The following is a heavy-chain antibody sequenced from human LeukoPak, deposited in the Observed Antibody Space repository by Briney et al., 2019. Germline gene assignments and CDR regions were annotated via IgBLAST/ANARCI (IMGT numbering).Heavy chain of an antibody. V-gene: IGHV1-46*01. CDR3: ARDESDGCSGGSCYPGLVDY. CDR1: GYTFTSYY. Sequence: ASVKVSCKASGYTFTSYYMHWVRQAPGQGLEWMGIINPSGGTTTYAQKFQGRVTMTRDTSTSTAYMELRSLRSDDTAVYYCARDESDGCSGGSCYPGLVDYWGQGTLVTVSS. CDR2: INPSGGTT. D-gene: IGHD2-15*01. J-gene: IGHJ4*02.